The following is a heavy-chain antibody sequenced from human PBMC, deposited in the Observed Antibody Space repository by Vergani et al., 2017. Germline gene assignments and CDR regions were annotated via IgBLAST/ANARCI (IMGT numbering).Heavy chain of an antibody. CDR1: GFKFSDHY. V-gene: IGHV3-11*04. J-gene: IGHJ6*02. Sequence: LEESGGGSFNPGGSLRLSCAPPGFKFSDHYMSWIRKALGKGLGWVSHITPGASTVSYTDSVTGRFTVSRDNDNNSLTLDMTTLRVEDTAVYYCAKNPGISTTRHYYAMDVWGQGTTVTVSS. CDR3: AKNPGISTTRHYYAMDV. D-gene: IGHD1-1*01. CDR2: ITPGASTV.